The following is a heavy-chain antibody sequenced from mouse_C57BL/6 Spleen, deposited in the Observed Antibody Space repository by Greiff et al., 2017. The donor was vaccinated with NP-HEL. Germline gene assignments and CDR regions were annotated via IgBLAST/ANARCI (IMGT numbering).Heavy chain of an antibody. CDR2: IDPNSGGT. CDR3: ARRYGSPYWYFEV. CDR1: GYTFTSYW. V-gene: IGHV1-72*01. J-gene: IGHJ1*03. Sequence: QVQLKQPGAELVKPGASVKLSCKASGYTFTSYWMHWVKQRPGRGLEWIGRIDPNSGGTKYNEKFKSKATLTVDKPSSTAYMQLSSLTSEDSAVYYCARRYGSPYWYFEVWGTGTTVTVSS. D-gene: IGHD1-1*01.